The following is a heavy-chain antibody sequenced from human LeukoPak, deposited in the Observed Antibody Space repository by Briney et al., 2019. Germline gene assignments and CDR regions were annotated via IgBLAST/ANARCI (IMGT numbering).Heavy chain of an antibody. V-gene: IGHV1-2*02. J-gene: IGHJ4*02. D-gene: IGHD3-10*01. CDR1: GYTFTGYY. CDR3: ARDGVDYYGSGSRDY. Sequence: GASVKVSCNASGYTFTGYYMHWVRQAPGQGLEWMGWINPNSGGTNYAQKFQGRVTMTRDTSISTAYMELSRLRSDDTAVYYCARDGVDYYGSGSRDYWGQGTLVTVSS. CDR2: INPNSGGT.